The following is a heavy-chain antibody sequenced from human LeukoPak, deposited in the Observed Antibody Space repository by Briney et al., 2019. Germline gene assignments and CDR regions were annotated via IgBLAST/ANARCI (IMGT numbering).Heavy chain of an antibody. J-gene: IGHJ4*02. V-gene: IGHV1-69*04. CDR3: ARVVLLWFGELPSYSDY. CDR1: GGTFSSYA. Sequence: SVKVSCKASGGTFSSYAISWVRQAPGQGLEWMGRIIPILGIANYAQKFQGRVTITADKSTSTAYMELSSLRSEDTAVYYCARVVLLWFGELPSYSDYWGQGTLVTVSS. CDR2: IIPILGIA. D-gene: IGHD3-10*01.